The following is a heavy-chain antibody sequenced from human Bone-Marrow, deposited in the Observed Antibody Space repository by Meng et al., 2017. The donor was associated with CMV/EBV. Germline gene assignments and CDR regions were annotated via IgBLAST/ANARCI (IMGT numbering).Heavy chain of an antibody. Sequence: GESLKISCAAFGFTFSSYWMSWVRQAPGKGLEWVANIKQDGSEKYYVDSVKGRFTISRDNAKNSLYLQMNSLRAEDTAVYYCARVNSSGSGWYNYYYYYGMDVWGQGTTVTFSS. CDR1: GFTFSSYW. V-gene: IGHV3-7*01. CDR2: IKQDGSEK. J-gene: IGHJ6*02. CDR3: ARVNSSGSGWYNYYYYYGMDV. D-gene: IGHD6-19*01.